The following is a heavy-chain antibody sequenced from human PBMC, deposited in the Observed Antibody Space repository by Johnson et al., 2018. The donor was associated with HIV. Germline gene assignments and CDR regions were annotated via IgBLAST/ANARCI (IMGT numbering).Heavy chain of an antibody. J-gene: IGHJ3*02. CDR3: AKEGWAAAQEGWGAFDI. D-gene: IGHD6-13*01. CDR1: GFTFSSYA. Sequence: QVLLVESGGGLVQPGGSLRLSCAASGFTFSSYAMHWVRQAPGKGMEWVAVISFDGTKTYYGDSVKGRFTISRDNSNNTRYRQMNSLRTEDTAVYYCAKEGWAAAQEGWGAFDIWGQGTMVTVSS. V-gene: IGHV3-30-3*01. CDR2: ISFDGTKT.